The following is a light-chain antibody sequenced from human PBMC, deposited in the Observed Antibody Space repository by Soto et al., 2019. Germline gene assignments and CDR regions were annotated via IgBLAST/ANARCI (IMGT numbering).Light chain of an antibody. CDR1: SSNIGAGYD. V-gene: IGLV1-40*01. J-gene: IGLJ3*02. CDR2: GNS. Sequence: QSALTQPPSVSGAPGQRVTISCTGSSSNIGAGYDVHWYQQLPGTAPKLLIYGNSNRPSGVPDRFSGSKSGTSASLAITGLQAEDEADYYCQSYDSSLSGWVFGGGTK. CDR3: QSYDSSLSGWV.